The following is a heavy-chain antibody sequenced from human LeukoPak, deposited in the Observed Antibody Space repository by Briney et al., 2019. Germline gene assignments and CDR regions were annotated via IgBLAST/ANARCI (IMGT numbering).Heavy chain of an antibody. D-gene: IGHD1-26*01. CDR2: IYYSGST. Sequence: SETLSLTCTVSGGSISSHYWSWIRQPPGKGLEWIGYIYYSGSTNYNPSLKSRVTISVDTSKNQFSLKLSSVTAADTAVYYCARFLVGATKYGMDVWGQGTTVTVSS. J-gene: IGHJ6*02. V-gene: IGHV4-59*08. CDR1: GGSISSHY. CDR3: ARFLVGATKYGMDV.